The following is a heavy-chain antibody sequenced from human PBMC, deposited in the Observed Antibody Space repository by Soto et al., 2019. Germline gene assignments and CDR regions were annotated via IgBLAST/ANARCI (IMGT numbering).Heavy chain of an antibody. J-gene: IGHJ5*02. CDR1: GGSISSGGYS. V-gene: IGHV4-30-2*01. D-gene: IGHD4-17*01. Sequence: QLQLQESGSGLVKPSQTLSLTCAVSGGSISSGGYSGSWIRQPPGKGLEWIGYIYHSGSTYYNPSLKSRVTISVDRSKNQFSLKLSSVTAADTAVYYCARGAGGDYRRVDPWGQGTLVTVSS. CDR2: IYHSGST. CDR3: ARGAGGDYRRVDP.